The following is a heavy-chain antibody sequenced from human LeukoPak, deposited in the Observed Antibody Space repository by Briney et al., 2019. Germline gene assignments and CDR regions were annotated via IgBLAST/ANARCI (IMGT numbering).Heavy chain of an antibody. V-gene: IGHV1-69*05. CDR3: ARSRLGRLSHPKHSEYFQH. J-gene: IGHJ1*01. Sequence: ASVKVSCRASGGTFSSYAISWVRQAPGQGLEWMGGIIPIFGTANYAQKFQGRVTITTDESTSTAYMELSSLRSEDTAVYYCARSRLGRLSHPKHSEYFQHWGQGTLVTVSS. D-gene: IGHD3-10*01. CDR2: IIPIFGTA. CDR1: GGTFSSYA.